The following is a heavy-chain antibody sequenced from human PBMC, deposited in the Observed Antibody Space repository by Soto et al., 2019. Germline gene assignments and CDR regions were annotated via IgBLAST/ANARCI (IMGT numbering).Heavy chain of an antibody. J-gene: IGHJ4*02. CDR1: GFTVDDYA. D-gene: IGHD4-17*01. V-gene: IGHV3-9*01. CDR3: ARPSPVNTSVFDY. CDR2: INYNSGSI. Sequence: GGSLRLSCAASGFTVDDYAMHWVRQAPGKGLEWVSGINYNSGSIGYADSVKGRFTITSDNTKNSLYLKMSSLRAEDTVLYYSARPSPVNTSVFDYWGQGTLVTVS.